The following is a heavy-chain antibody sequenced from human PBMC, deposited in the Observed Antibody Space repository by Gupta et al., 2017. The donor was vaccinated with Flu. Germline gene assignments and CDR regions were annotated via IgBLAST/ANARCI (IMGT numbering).Heavy chain of an antibody. V-gene: IGHV3-23*01. Sequence: TFSSYAMSWVRQAPGKGLEWVSAISGSGGSTYYADSVKGRFTISRDNSKNTLYLQMNSLRAEDTAVYYCAKGTGIGARPPFDYWGQGTLVTVSS. CDR2: ISGSGGST. CDR3: AKGTGIGARPPFDY. CDR1: TFSSYA. J-gene: IGHJ4*02. D-gene: IGHD6-6*01.